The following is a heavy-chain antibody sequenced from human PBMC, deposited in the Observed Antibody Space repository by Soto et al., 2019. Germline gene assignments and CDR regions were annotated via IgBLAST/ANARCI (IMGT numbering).Heavy chain of an antibody. Sequence: LRLSCAASGFTFSNYSMNWVRQAPGKGLEWVSYISSSSTIYYADSVKGRFTISRDNAKNSLYLQMNSLRDEDTAVYYCARGMYYYDSSGWAYWGQGTLVTVSS. CDR1: GFTFSNYS. CDR2: ISSSSTI. J-gene: IGHJ4*02. V-gene: IGHV3-48*02. CDR3: ARGMYYYDSSGWAY. D-gene: IGHD3-22*01.